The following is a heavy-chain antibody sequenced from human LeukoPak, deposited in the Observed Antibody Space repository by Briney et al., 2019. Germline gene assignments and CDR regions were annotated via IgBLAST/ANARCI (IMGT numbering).Heavy chain of an antibody. D-gene: IGHD6-19*01. J-gene: IGHJ4*02. CDR1: GGTFSSYA. CDR3: ASGYSSGWTFGY. Sequence: ASVKVSCKASGGTFSSYAISWVRQAPGQGLEWMGRIIPILGIANYAQKFQGRVTITADKSTSTVYMELSSLRSEDTAVYYCASGYSSGWTFGYWGQGTLVTVSS. CDR2: IIPILGIA. V-gene: IGHV1-69*04.